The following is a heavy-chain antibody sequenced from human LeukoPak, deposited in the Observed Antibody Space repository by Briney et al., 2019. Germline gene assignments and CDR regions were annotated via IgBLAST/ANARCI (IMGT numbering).Heavy chain of an antibody. Sequence: SETLSLTCTVCGRSVSSGSFYWRWIRQPPGKGLEWIGKICHSGSTNDNPARKSRVTISVDTSKIQISLKLSSVTAADTAVYYCARSPQHYEFWSGYSTYFDYWGQGTLVTVSS. CDR2: ICHSGST. CDR1: GRSVSSGSFY. J-gene: IGHJ4*02. D-gene: IGHD3-3*01. V-gene: IGHV4-61*01. CDR3: ARSPQHYEFWSGYSTYFDY.